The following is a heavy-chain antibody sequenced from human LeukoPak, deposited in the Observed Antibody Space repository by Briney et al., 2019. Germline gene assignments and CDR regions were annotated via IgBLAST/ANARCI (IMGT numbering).Heavy chain of an antibody. J-gene: IGHJ5*02. CDR1: GGSISSGSYY. CDR3: ARDYYDSSGSINWFDL. D-gene: IGHD3-22*01. V-gene: IGHV4-61*02. Sequence: PSETLSLTCTVSGGSISSGSYYWSWIRQPAGKGLEWIGRIYTSGSTNYNPSLKSRVTISVDTSKNQFSLKLSSVTAADTAVYYCARDYYDSSGSINWFDLWGQGTLVTVSS. CDR2: IYTSGST.